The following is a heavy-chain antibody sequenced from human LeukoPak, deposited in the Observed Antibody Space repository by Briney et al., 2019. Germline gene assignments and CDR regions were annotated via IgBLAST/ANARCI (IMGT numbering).Heavy chain of an antibody. V-gene: IGHV3-7*01. J-gene: IGHJ4*02. CDR3: ARSPNFYDDQYFDY. CDR2: IKQDGSEK. D-gene: IGHD3-22*01. CDR1: GFTYSSHW. Sequence: GGSLRLSCAASGFTYSSHWMSWVRQAPGKGLEWVANIKQDGSEKYYVDSVKGRFTISRDNAKNSLYLQMNSLRAEDTAVYYCARSPNFYDDQYFDYWGQGTLVTVSS.